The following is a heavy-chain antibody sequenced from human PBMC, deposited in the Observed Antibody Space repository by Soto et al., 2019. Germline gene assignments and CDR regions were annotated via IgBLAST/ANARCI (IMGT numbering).Heavy chain of an antibody. CDR3: ARFLGGAGSYYDGQNYNYYNGMGV. CDR1: GGPYNSFA. CDR2: IIPVFGTA. D-gene: IGHD3-10*01. Sequence: QAQLVQSGAEVKKPGSSVKVSCKASGGPYNSFAISWVRQAPGQGLEWIGGIIPVFGTATYAQKFKGRVTITAEESTSTAYMELSSLTSEDTAVYYCARFLGGAGSYYDGQNYNYYNGMGVWGQGTTVTVSS. V-gene: IGHV1-69*01. J-gene: IGHJ6*02.